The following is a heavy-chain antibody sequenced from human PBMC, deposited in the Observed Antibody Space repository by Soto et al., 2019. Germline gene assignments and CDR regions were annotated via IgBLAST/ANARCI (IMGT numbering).Heavy chain of an antibody. CDR1: GCTFVNIC. CDR2: IKQGGTET. J-gene: IGHJ4*02. CDR3: ASLDTARVETAGY. D-gene: IGHD5-18*01. V-gene: IGHV3-7*02. Sequence: GRPHRLRYVGAGCTFVNICVSWILQAPGKGLEWVANIKQGGTETYYVDSVKGRFTISKDHAKNSLYLQMNSLRVEDTALYYCASLDTARVETAGYWGQGTRVTVSS.